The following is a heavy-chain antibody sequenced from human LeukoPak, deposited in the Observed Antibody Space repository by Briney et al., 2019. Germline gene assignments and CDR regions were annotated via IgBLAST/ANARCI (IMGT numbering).Heavy chain of an antibody. J-gene: IGHJ3*02. Sequence: GGSLRLSCAASGFTFSSYAMHWVRQDPGKGLEWVAIISYDGSTKYHADFVKGRITISRDNAKNTLYLQMNSLRAEDTAVYYCARGDPTVTTTGSGGLDIWGQGTMVTVSS. D-gene: IGHD4-17*01. CDR2: ISYDGSTK. CDR1: GFTFSSYA. V-gene: IGHV3-30*04. CDR3: ARGDPTVTTTGSGGLDI.